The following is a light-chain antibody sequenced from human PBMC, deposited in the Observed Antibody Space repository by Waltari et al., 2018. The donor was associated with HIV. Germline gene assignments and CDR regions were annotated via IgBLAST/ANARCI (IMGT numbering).Light chain of an antibody. CDR2: AAS. CDR1: QSISSY. V-gene: IGKV1-39*01. J-gene: IGKJ2*01. CDR3: QQSYSTPMYT. Sequence: DIQMTQSPSSLSASVGDRVTITCRASQSISSYLNWYQQKPGKAPKLLIYAASSLQSGVPSRFSGSGSGTDFTLTISSLQPEDFATYYCQQSYSTPMYTCG.